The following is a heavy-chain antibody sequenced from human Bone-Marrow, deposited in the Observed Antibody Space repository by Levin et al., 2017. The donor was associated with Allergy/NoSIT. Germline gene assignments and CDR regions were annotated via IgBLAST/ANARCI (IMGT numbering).Heavy chain of an antibody. D-gene: IGHD5-12*01. CDR3: AILRGANY. J-gene: IGHJ4*02. CDR2: IKEDGSEG. CDR1: GVTFSRFW. V-gene: IGHV3-7*01. Sequence: GGSLRLSCAGSGVTFSRFWMTWVRQAPGKGLEWVASIKEDGSEGYYLDSVKGRFTISRDNGYNSMYLQMNGLRDEDTALYYCAILRGANYWGQGTLVTVSS.